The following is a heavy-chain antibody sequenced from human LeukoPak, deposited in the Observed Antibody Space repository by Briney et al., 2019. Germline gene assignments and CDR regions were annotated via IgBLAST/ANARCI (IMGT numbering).Heavy chain of an antibody. D-gene: IGHD6-13*01. CDR2: INAGNGNT. V-gene: IGHV1-3*01. CDR3: ARDQARFSNRYYYGMDV. CDR1: GYTFTSYA. J-gene: IGHJ6*02. Sequence: ASVKVSCKASGYTFTSYAMHWVRQAPGQRLEWMGWINAGNGNTKYSQKFQGRVTITRDTSASTAYMELSSLRSEDTAVYYCARDQARFSNRYYYGMDVWGQGTTVTVS.